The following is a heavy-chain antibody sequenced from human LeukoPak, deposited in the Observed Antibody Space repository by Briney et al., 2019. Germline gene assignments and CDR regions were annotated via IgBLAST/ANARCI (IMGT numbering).Heavy chain of an antibody. CDR1: GGSVSSANYY. V-gene: IGHV4-61*01. CDR3: VRHPRGGPYFDY. Sequence: PSETLSLTCSVSGGSVSSANYYWSWVRQPPGKGLEWIGYIYYSGSTTYNPSLKSRVTISVDTSKNQFSLKLTSVTAADTGVYYCVRHPRGGPYFDYWGQGTLVTVSS. CDR2: IYYSGST. D-gene: IGHD3-16*01. J-gene: IGHJ4*02.